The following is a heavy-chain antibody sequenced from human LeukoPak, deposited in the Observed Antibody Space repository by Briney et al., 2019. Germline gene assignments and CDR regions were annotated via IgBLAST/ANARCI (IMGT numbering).Heavy chain of an antibody. V-gene: IGHV1-69*06. Sequence: AAVKVSCKASGGTFSSYAISWVRQAPGQGLEWMGGIIPIFGTANYAQKFQGRVTITADKSTSTAYMELSSLRSEDTAVYYCARGALRYFDWLLPPGGFDYWGQGTLVTVSS. CDR3: ARGALRYFDWLLPPGGFDY. CDR1: GGTFSSYA. J-gene: IGHJ4*02. D-gene: IGHD3-9*01. CDR2: IIPIFGTA.